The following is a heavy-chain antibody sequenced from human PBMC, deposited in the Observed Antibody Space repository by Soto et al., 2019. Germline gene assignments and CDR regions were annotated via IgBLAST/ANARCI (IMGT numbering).Heavy chain of an antibody. CDR3: ARSLTEGYCTITGCYTRPLYGMDV. Sequence: ASVKVSCKAGGYTFSDYYIHWLRQAPGQGLEWMGWINPNSGGTNYAQKFQGRVTVTRDTPTSTAYMELGRLTSDDTAVYYCARSLTEGYCTITGCYTRPLYGMDVWGQGTTVTVS. D-gene: IGHD2-2*02. J-gene: IGHJ6*02. CDR2: INPNSGGT. CDR1: GYTFSDYY. V-gene: IGHV1-2*02.